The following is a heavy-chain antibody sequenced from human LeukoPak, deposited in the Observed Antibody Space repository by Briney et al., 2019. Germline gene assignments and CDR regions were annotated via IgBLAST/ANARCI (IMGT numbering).Heavy chain of an antibody. Sequence: SETLSLTCTVSGVFVTSYYWSWLRQPAGKGLEWIGRIYTSGSTSYNPSLRSRLTMSVDTSKNQFSLNLSSVTAADTAVYYCARFTKDSSSSSGYYFDYWGQGTLVTVSS. CDR3: ARFTKDSSSSSGYYFDY. J-gene: IGHJ4*02. CDR1: GVFVTSYY. D-gene: IGHD6-13*01. V-gene: IGHV4-4*07. CDR2: IYTSGST.